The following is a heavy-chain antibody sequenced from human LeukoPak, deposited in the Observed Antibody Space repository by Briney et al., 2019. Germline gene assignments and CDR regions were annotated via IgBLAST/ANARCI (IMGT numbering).Heavy chain of an antibody. D-gene: IGHD3-22*01. J-gene: IGHJ4*02. Sequence: ASVKVSCKASGYTFTSYGISWVRQAPGQGLEWMGWISAYNGDTNYAQKLQGGVTMTTDTSTSTAYMELRSLRSDDTAVYYCARDHYDSSGYYLEYYFDYWGQGTLVTVSS. CDR3: ARDHYDSSGYYLEYYFDY. CDR1: GYTFTSYG. V-gene: IGHV1-18*01. CDR2: ISAYNGDT.